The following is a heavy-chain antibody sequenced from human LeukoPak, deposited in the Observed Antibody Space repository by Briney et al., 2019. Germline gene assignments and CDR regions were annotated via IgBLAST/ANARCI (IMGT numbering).Heavy chain of an antibody. D-gene: IGHD2-8*01. Sequence: SQTLSLTCTVSGGSISSSDYYWSWIRQPPGKGLEWIGYIYYSGSTYYNPSLKSRVTISVDTSKNQFSLKVSSVTAADTGVYYCASATEMAKVFSFDYWGHGTLVTVSS. J-gene: IGHJ4*01. CDR2: IYYSGST. V-gene: IGHV4-30-4*01. CDR3: ASATEMAKVFSFDY. CDR1: GGSISSSDYY.